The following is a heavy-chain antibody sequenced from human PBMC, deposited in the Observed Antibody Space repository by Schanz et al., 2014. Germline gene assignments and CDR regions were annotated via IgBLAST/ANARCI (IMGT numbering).Heavy chain of an antibody. V-gene: IGHV3-30*18. D-gene: IGHD4-17*01. J-gene: IGHJ6*02. Sequence: VQLVESGGGLVQPGGSLRLSCAASGFTFSSYSMNWVRQAPGKGLEWVAVISYDGSDKFYADSVKGRFTISRDNSNNTLSLQMNSLRNEDTAVYYCAKDRGGDYEVSYYYGMDVWGQGTTVTVSS. CDR2: ISYDGSDK. CDR1: GFTFSSYS. CDR3: AKDRGGDYEVSYYYGMDV.